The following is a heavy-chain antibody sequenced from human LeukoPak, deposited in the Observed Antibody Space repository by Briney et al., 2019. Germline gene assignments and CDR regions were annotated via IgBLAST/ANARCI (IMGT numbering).Heavy chain of an antibody. V-gene: IGHV4-59*08. J-gene: IGHJ5*02. CDR3: ARVGGFSSSLWFDP. Sequence: SETLSLTCTVSGGSISSYYWSWIRQPPGKGLEWIGYIYYSGSTNYNPSLKSRVTISVDTSKNQFSLKLSSVTAADTAVYYCARVGGFSSSLWFDPWGQGTLVTVSS. D-gene: IGHD6-13*01. CDR2: IYYSGST. CDR1: GGSISSYY.